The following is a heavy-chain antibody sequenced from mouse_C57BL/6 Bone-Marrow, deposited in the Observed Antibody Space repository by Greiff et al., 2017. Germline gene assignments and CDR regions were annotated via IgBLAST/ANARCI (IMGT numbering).Heavy chain of an antibody. D-gene: IGHD1-1*01. J-gene: IGHJ2*01. Sequence: VQLQQSGAELVRPGASVKLSCKASGYTFTDYYINWVKQRPGQGLEWIARIYPGSGNTYYNEKFKGKATLTAEKSSSTAYMQLSSLTSEDSAVYFCARSDGSRDYWGQGTTLTVSS. CDR3: ARSDGSRDY. V-gene: IGHV1-76*01. CDR1: GYTFTDYY. CDR2: IYPGSGNT.